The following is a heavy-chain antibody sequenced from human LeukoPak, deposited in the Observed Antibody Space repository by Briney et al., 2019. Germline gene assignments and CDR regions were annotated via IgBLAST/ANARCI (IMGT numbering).Heavy chain of an antibody. CDR2: IYYSGST. Sequence: SETLSLTCTVSGGSISSSSYYWGWIRQPPGKGLEWIGSIYYSGSTYYNPSLKSRVTISVDTSKNQFSLKLSSVTAADTAVYYCARRELMTTVTTFDYWGQGTLVTVSS. V-gene: IGHV4-39*01. J-gene: IGHJ4*02. D-gene: IGHD4-17*01. CDR3: ARRELMTTVTTFDY. CDR1: GGSISSSSYY.